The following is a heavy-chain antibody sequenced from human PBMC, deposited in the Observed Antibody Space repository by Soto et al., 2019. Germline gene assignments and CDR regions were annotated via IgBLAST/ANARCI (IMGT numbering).Heavy chain of an antibody. CDR1: GFTFSSYA. J-gene: IGHJ4*02. Sequence: PGGSLRLSCAASGFTFSSYAMSWVRQAPGKGLEWVSAISGSGGSTYYADSVKGRFTISRDNSKNTLYLQMNSLRAEDTAVYKREKKNRCYFDYWGEEPLSTVP. D-gene: IGHD3-10*01. CDR3: EKKNRCYFDY. CDR2: ISGSGGST. V-gene: IGHV3-23*01.